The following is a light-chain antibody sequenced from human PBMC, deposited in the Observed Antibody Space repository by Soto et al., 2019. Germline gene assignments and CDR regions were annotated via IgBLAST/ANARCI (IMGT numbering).Light chain of an antibody. CDR2: GNS. CDR3: QSYDSSLSGWV. Sequence: QSVLTQPPSVSGAPGQRVTISCTESSSNIGAGYDVHWYQQRPGTAPKLLIYGNSNRPSGVPDRFSGSKSGTSASLAITGRQAEDEADYYCQSYDSSLSGWVFGGGTKVTVL. J-gene: IGLJ3*02. CDR1: SSNIGAGYD. V-gene: IGLV1-40*01.